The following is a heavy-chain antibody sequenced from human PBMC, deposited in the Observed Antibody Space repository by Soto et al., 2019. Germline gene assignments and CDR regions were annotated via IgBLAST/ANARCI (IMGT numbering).Heavy chain of an antibody. CDR2: IYYSGST. V-gene: IGHV4-59*01. J-gene: IGHJ4*02. D-gene: IGHD2-2*01. Sequence: SETLSLTCTVSGGPISSYCWSWIRQPPGKGLEWIGYIYYSGSTNYNPSLKSRVTISVDTSKNQFSLKLSSVTAADTAVYYCARVEGVPAADHYFDYWGQGTLVTVSS. CDR1: GGPISSYC. CDR3: ARVEGVPAADHYFDY.